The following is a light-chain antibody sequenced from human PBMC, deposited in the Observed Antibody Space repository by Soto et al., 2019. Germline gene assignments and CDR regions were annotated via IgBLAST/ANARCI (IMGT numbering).Light chain of an antibody. J-gene: IGLJ3*02. CDR2: DVT. CDR3: CSYAVSSLWV. CDR1: SSDVGAYNY. V-gene: IGLV2-11*01. Sequence: QSALTQPRSVSGSPGQSVTISCTGTSSDVGAYNYVSWYQHHPGKAPKLVIYDVTKRPSGVPDRFAGYKSGNTPSLTISGLQAEDEADYYCCSYAVSSLWVIGGGTKLTVL.